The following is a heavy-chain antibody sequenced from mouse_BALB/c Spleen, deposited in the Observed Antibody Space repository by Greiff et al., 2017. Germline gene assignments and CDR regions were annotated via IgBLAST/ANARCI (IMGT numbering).Heavy chain of an antibody. J-gene: IGHJ4*01. Sequence: EVKLVESGGGLVKPGGSLKLSCAASGFTFSSYAMSWVRQSPEKRLEWVAEISSGGSYTYYPDTVTGRFTISRDNAKNTLYLEMSSLRSEDTAMYYCAREGGSYAMDYWGQGTSVTVSS. CDR2: ISSGGSYT. CDR1: GFTFSSYA. CDR3: AREGGSYAMDY. V-gene: IGHV5-9-4*01.